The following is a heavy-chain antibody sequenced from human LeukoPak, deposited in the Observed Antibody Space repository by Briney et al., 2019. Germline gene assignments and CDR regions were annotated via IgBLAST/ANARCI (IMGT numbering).Heavy chain of an antibody. CDR3: VIDITIFGVVITHAEYFQH. CDR1: GFTVSSNY. Sequence: GGSLRLSCAASGFTVSSNYMSWVRQAPGKGLEWVSVIYSGGSTYYADSVKGRFTISRDNSKNTLYLQMNSLRAEDTAVYHCVIDITIFGVVITHAEYFQHWGQGTLVTVSS. CDR2: IYSGGST. V-gene: IGHV3-66*01. J-gene: IGHJ1*01. D-gene: IGHD3-3*01.